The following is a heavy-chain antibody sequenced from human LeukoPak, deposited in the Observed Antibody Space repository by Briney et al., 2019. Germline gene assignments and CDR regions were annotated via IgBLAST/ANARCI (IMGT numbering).Heavy chain of an antibody. D-gene: IGHD3-22*01. Sequence: GSLRLSCAASGFTFSSYAMSWVRQPPGKGLEWIGEINHSGSTNYNPSLKSRVTISVDTSKNQFSLKLSSVTAADTAVYYCARDHRDSSGYYYGYWGQGTLVTVSS. V-gene: IGHV4-34*01. CDR1: GFTFSSYA. CDR2: INHSGST. CDR3: ARDHRDSSGYYYGY. J-gene: IGHJ4*02.